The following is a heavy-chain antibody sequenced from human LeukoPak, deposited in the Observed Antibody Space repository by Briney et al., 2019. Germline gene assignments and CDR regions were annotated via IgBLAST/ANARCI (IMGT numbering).Heavy chain of an antibody. D-gene: IGHD3-10*01. J-gene: IGHJ4*02. V-gene: IGHV3-23*01. CDR2: VSQTGDFT. CDR1: GFTFSSYA. CDR3: ARDSSMLRGPLVIYYFDF. Sequence: GGSLTLSCAVSGFTFSSYAMNWVRQAPGEGLEWVSTVSQTGDFTYYAHYVKGRFTISRDNSKNTLYLQMNSLRVEDTAVYYCARDSSMLRGPLVIYYFDFWGQGTLVTVSS.